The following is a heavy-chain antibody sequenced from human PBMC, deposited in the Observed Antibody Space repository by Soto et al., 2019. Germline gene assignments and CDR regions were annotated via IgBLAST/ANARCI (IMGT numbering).Heavy chain of an antibody. V-gene: IGHV3-48*01. CDR2: ISSSSSTI. J-gene: IGHJ6*02. D-gene: IGHD3-3*01. CDR1: AFTFSSYS. CDR3: ASRKNYDFWSGYPHQGADYYYYGMDV. Sequence: GGSLRLSCASSAFTFSSYSMNWVRQAPGKGLEWVSYISSSSSTIYYADSVKGRFTISRDNAKNSLYLQMNSLRSEDTAVYYCASRKNYDFWSGYPHQGADYYYYGMDVWGQGTTVTVSS.